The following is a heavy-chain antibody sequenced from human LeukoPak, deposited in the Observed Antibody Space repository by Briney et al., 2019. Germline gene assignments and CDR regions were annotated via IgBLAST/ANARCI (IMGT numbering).Heavy chain of an antibody. CDR2: INPSGGST. Sequence: ASVKVSCKASGYTFTSYYMHWVRQAPGQGLEWMGIINPSGGSTSYAQKFQGRVTMTRDTSTSTVYMELSSLRSEDTAAYYCAREVVVAATPYYYYYGMDVWGQGTTVTVSS. CDR3: AREVVVAATPYYYYYGMDV. J-gene: IGHJ6*02. D-gene: IGHD2-15*01. CDR1: GYTFTSYY. V-gene: IGHV1-46*01.